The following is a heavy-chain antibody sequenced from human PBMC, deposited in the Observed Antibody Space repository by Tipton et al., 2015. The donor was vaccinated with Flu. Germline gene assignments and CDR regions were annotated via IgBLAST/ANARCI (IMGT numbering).Heavy chain of an antibody. CDR3: ARDGYYDSSGYPYYYYYGMDV. V-gene: IGHV4-39*07. Sequence: LRLSCTVSGCSISSSSYYWGWIRQPPGKGLEWIGSIYYSGSTYYNPSLKSRVTISVDTSKNQFSLKLSSVTAADTAVYYCARDGYYDSSGYPYYYYYGMDVWGQGTTVTVSS. J-gene: IGHJ6*02. CDR1: GCSISSSSYY. D-gene: IGHD3-22*01. CDR2: IYYSGST.